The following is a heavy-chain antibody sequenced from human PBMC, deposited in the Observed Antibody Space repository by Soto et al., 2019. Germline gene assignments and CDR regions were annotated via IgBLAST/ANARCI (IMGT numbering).Heavy chain of an antibody. J-gene: IGHJ5*02. D-gene: IGHD3-3*01. Sequence: VKVSCKASGGTFSSYAISWVRQAPGQGLEWMGGIIPIFGTANYAQKFQGRVTITADKSTSTAYMELSSLRSEDTAVYYCARTSYYDFWSGYSNWFDPWGQGTLVTVSS. CDR3: ARTSYYDFWSGYSNWFDP. CDR1: GGTFSSYA. CDR2: IIPIFGTA. V-gene: IGHV1-69*06.